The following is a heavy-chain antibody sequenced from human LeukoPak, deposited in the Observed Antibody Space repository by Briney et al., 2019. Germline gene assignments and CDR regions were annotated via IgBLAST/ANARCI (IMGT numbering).Heavy chain of an antibody. CDR3: ARHGAAAGRLHS. CDR2: VYHSGNT. J-gene: IGHJ4*02. Sequence: SETLSLTCTLSGYFIISEYCWGWIRQPPGKGLEWIGCVYHSGNTYYNPALESRVTMSLDTSRSQFSLHLRSATAADTAVYYWARHGAAAGRLHSWGQGTLVTVSS. V-gene: IGHV4-38-2*02. D-gene: IGHD6-13*01. CDR1: GYFIISEYC.